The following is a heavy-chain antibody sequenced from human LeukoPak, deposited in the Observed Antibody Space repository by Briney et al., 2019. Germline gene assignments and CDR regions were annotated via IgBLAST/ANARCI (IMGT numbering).Heavy chain of an antibody. CDR2: IYYSGST. CDR1: GDSISSSSFY. V-gene: IGHV4-39*07. CDR3: AREVRVEVRGWGWFDP. D-gene: IGHD3-10*01. Sequence: PSETLSLTCTVSGDSISSSSFYWAWIRQPPGKGLEWIGSIYYSGSTSYNPSLKSRLTISVDTSKNQFSLKLSSVTAADTAVYYCAREVRVEVRGWGWFDPWGQGTLVTVSS. J-gene: IGHJ5*02.